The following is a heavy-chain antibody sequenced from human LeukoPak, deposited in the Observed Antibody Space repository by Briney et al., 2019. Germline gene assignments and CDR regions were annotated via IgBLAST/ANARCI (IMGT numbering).Heavy chain of an antibody. Sequence: ASVKVSCKASGGTFSSYAISWVRQAPGQGLEWMGWIGAYNGNTNYAQKLQGRVTMTTDTSTSTAYMELRSLRSDDTAVYFCARERRSPGYCSSCPSGYFDYWGQGTLVTVSS. D-gene: IGHD2-2*01. V-gene: IGHV1-18*01. J-gene: IGHJ4*02. CDR1: GGTFSSYA. CDR3: ARERRSPGYCSSCPSGYFDY. CDR2: IGAYNGNT.